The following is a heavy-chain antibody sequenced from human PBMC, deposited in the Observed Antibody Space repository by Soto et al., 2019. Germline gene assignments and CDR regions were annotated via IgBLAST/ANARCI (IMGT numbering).Heavy chain of an antibody. Sequence: QVQLVESGGGVVQPRKSLRLSCAASGFTFSSYAMHWVRQAPGKGLEWVAVISYDGSNKYYADSVKGRFTISRDNSKNTLYLQMNSLRAEDTAVYYCARDRVSSGGYYYYGMDVWGQGTTVTVSS. CDR2: ISYDGSNK. J-gene: IGHJ6*02. CDR1: GFTFSSYA. CDR3: ARDRVSSGGYYYYGMDV. V-gene: IGHV3-30-3*01. D-gene: IGHD3-10*01.